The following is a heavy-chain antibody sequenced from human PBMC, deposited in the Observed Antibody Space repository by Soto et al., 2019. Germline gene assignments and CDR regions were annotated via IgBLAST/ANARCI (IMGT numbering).Heavy chain of an antibody. D-gene: IGHD3-9*01. CDR1: GGSINSYY. CDR2: ISYSGST. CDR3: ASLNFDLLTGYYAFDF. V-gene: IGHV4-59*08. J-gene: IGHJ3*01. Sequence: QVQLQESGPGLVKPSETLSLTCTVSGGSINSYYWSWIRQPPGRGPEYVGYISYSGSTNYNPSPKGRITMSVDTSKNQFSLKLSSVTAADTAVYYCASLNFDLLTGYYAFDFWGQGTMVTVSS.